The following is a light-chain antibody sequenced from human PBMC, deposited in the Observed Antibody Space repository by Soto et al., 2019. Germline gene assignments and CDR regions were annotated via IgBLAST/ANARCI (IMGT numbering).Light chain of an antibody. CDR2: KAS. J-gene: IGKJ1*01. Sequence: DIQMTQSPSTLSGSVGDRVTITCRASQTISSWLAWYQQKPGKAPKLLIYKASTLKSGVPSRLSGSGSGTEFTLTIRSLQPDDFATYYCQHYNSYSEAFGQGTKVDIK. CDR1: QTISSW. V-gene: IGKV1-5*03. CDR3: QHYNSYSEA.